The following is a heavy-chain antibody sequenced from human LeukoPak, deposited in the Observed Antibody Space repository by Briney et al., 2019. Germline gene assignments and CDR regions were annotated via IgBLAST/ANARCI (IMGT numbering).Heavy chain of an antibody. CDR3: ARDLGSYYDSSGYYGPGYFDY. D-gene: IGHD3-22*01. CDR2: ISYDGSNR. V-gene: IGHV3-30*04. CDR1: GFTLTSYA. J-gene: IGHJ4*02. Sequence: PGGSLRLSCAASGFTLTSYAIHWVRQAPGKGLVWVAVISYDGSNRYYADSVKDRFTISRDTSKNTVYLQMNSLRAADTAVYYCARDLGSYYDSSGYYGPGYFDYWGQGTLVTVSS.